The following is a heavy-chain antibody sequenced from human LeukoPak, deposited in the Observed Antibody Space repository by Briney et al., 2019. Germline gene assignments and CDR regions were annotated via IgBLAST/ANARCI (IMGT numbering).Heavy chain of an antibody. CDR2: IYYSGST. Sequence: PSETLSLTCTVSGGSISSSSYYWGWIRQPPGKGRGWIGSIYYSGSTYYNPSLKSRVTISVDTSKNQFSLKLSSVTAADTAVYYCARLPLPTNVVAATTYYYGMDVWGQGTTVTVSS. V-gene: IGHV4-39*01. J-gene: IGHJ6*02. CDR1: GGSISSSSYY. D-gene: IGHD2-15*01. CDR3: ARLPLPTNVVAATTYYYGMDV.